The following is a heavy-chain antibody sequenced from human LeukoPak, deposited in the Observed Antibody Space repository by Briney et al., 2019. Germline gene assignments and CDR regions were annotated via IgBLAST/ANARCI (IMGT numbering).Heavy chain of an antibody. J-gene: IGHJ4*02. V-gene: IGHV4-38-2*02. CDR3: ARGDGSGGY. CDR2: IQHGGIT. D-gene: IGHD5-24*01. Sequence: RTSETLSLTCIVSGSSISSGYYWGWIRQPPGRGLEWIGNIQHGGITRYNPSLKSRVTISVDSSKNQFSLNLSSVTAADTAVYYCARGDGSGGYWGQGTLVTVSS. CDR1: GSSISSGYY.